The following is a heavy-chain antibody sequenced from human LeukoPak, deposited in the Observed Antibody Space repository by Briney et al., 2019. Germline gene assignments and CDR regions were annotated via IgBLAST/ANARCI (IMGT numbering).Heavy chain of an antibody. D-gene: IGHD1-1*01. CDR2: VYRSGST. CDR1: GGSISSGSYY. V-gene: IGHV4-61*02. Sequence: PSETLSLTCTVPGGSISSGSYYWPWIRQSAGKGLEWIGRVYRSGSTNYNPSLKSRFSMSIHTSRNQFSLKLSSVTVADTAVYYCARDALEIDPYYFDPWGQGTLVTVSS. J-gene: IGHJ4*02. CDR3: ARDALEIDPYYFDP.